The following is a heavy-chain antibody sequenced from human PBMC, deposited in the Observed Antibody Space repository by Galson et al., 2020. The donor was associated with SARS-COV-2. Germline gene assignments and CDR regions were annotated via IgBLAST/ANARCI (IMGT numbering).Heavy chain of an antibody. D-gene: IGHD7-27*01. Sequence: SETLSLTCAVSGDSVSSGDYSWSWIRQPPGKGLEWIGYINSGSTSYNPSLESRLTMSIDTSKNQFSLKLSSVTAADTAVYYCARETQGENWGEDYFDYWGQGTLVTVPS. CDR2: INSGST. V-gene: IGHV4-30-4*07. J-gene: IGHJ4*02. CDR1: GDSVSSGDYS. CDR3: ARETQGENWGEDYFDY.